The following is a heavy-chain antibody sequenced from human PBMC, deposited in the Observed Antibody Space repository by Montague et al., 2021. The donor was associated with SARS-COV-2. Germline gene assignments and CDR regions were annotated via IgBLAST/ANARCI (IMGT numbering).Heavy chain of an antibody. CDR1: GFTFSSYS. CDR3: ARDARYDFWSGYYFDY. V-gene: IGHV3-21*01. CDR2: ISSSSSYI. D-gene: IGHD3-3*01. J-gene: IGHJ4*02. Sequence: SLRLSCAASGFTFSSYSMNWVRQAPGKGLEWVSSISSSSSYIYYAYSLKGRFTISIDNARNSLYLQMNSLRAEDTAVYYCARDARYDFWSGYYFDYWGQGTLVTVSS.